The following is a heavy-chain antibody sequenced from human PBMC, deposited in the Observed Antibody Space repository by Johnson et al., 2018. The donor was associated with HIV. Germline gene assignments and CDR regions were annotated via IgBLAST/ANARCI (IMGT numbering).Heavy chain of an antibody. CDR2: ISSSGSST. J-gene: IGHJ3*01. D-gene: IGHD4-17*01. V-gene: IGHV3-11*04. CDR1: GFPFSGHN. Sequence: QVQLLESGGGLIQPGGSLRLSCASSGFPFSGHNLGWIRQAPGKALAFVSYISSSGSSTYYIDSVKGRFTISRDNAKNSLYLQMNNLRVEDTAVYYCARDATPWGGDYVGYAFDLWGQGTVVTVSS. CDR3: ARDATPWGGDYVGYAFDL.